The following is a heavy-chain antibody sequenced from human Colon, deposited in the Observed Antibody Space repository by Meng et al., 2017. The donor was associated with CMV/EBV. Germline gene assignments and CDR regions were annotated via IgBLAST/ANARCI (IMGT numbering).Heavy chain of an antibody. Sequence: SVKVSRKASGGTFSSYAISWVRQAPGQGLEWMGGIIPIFGTANYAQKFQGRVTITTDESTSTAYMELSSLRSEDTAVYYCARRIAARPWGAFDIWGQGTMVTVSS. CDR1: GGTFSSYA. CDR3: ARRIAARPWGAFDI. V-gene: IGHV1-69*05. D-gene: IGHD6-6*01. J-gene: IGHJ3*02. CDR2: IIPIFGTA.